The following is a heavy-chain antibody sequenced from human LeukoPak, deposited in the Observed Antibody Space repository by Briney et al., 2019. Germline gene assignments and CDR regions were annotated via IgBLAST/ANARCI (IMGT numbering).Heavy chain of an antibody. J-gene: IGHJ4*02. V-gene: IGHV3-49*04. CDR3: TTALAFYDGSGSINYYFDY. D-gene: IGHD3-22*01. CDR1: GFTFGDYA. CDR2: IRSKAYGGTT. Sequence: GGSLRLSCTASGFTFGDYAMSWVRQAPGKGLEWVGFIRSKAYGGTTEYAASVKGRFIISRDDSKNTLYLQMNSLKTEDTAVYYCTTALAFYDGSGSINYYFDYWGQGTRVTVSS.